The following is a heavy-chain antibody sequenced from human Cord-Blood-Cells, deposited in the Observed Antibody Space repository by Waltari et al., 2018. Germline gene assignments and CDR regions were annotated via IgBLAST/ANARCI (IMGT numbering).Heavy chain of an antibody. CDR1: GFTFSSYW. Sequence: EVQLVESGGGLVQPGGSLRLSCAASGFTFSSYWMHWVRQAPGKGLGWVSSINSDGSSTSYADSVKGRFTISRDNAKNTLYLQMNSLRAEDTAVYYCARDLGDFGVDGMDVWGQGTTVTVSS. CDR3: ARDLGDFGVDGMDV. CDR2: INSDGSST. J-gene: IGHJ6*02. V-gene: IGHV3-74*01. D-gene: IGHD3-3*01.